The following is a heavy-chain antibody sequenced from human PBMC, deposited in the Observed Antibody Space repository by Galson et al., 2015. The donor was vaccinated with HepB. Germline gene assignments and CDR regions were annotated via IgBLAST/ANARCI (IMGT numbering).Heavy chain of an antibody. CDR2: ISGSAGGT. CDR3: AKPQWEHDS. Sequence: SLRLSCAASGFAFNTYSMSWVRQVPGKGLEWVSAISGSAGGTYYADSVKGRFTISRDNSKNVLYLQMNSLRVEDTAVYYCAKPQWEHDSWGQGTLVTVSS. V-gene: IGHV3-23*01. D-gene: IGHD1-26*01. J-gene: IGHJ5*02. CDR1: GFAFNTYS.